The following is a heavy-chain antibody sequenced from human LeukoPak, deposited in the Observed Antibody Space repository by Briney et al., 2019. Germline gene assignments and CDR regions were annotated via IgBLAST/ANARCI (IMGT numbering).Heavy chain of an antibody. D-gene: IGHD1-26*01. J-gene: IGHJ4*02. Sequence: PGGSLRLSCSASGFTFSTYIMHWVRQAPGKGLETVSAITGNGGSTFYADSVKGRFTISRDNSKNTLYLQMNSLRAEDTAVYYCARALVGATGYWGQGTLVTVSS. CDR3: ARALVGATGY. CDR1: GFTFSTYI. CDR2: ITGNGGST. V-gene: IGHV3-64*04.